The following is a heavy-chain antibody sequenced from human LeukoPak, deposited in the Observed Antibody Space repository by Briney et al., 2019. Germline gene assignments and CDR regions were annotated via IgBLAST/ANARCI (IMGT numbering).Heavy chain of an antibody. CDR3: ARATSGTYYYFAD. V-gene: IGHV4-4*07. CDR2: IYTGGTT. D-gene: IGHD1-26*01. J-gene: IGHJ4*02. CDR1: RASISSNY. Sequence: SETLSLTCTVSRASISSNYWNWIRQPAGKGLEWIGRIYTGGTTTYNPSLKSRVIISVDTSKNQFSLKLSSVTAADTAVYYCARATSGTYYYFADWGQGTLVTVSS.